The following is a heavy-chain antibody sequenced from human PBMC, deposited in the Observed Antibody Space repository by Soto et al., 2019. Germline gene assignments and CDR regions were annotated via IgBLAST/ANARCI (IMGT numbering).Heavy chain of an antibody. CDR2: IIPIFGTA. D-gene: IGHD3-22*01. J-gene: IGHJ3*02. V-gene: IGHV1-69*13. CDR3: ARDYYDRSGYSYDAFDI. Sequence: SVKVSCKASGCTFSSYAISWVRQAPGQGLEWMGGIIPIFGTANYAQKFQGRVTITADESTSTAYMELSSLRSEDTAVYYCARDYYDRSGYSYDAFDIWGQGTMVTVSS. CDR1: GCTFSSYA.